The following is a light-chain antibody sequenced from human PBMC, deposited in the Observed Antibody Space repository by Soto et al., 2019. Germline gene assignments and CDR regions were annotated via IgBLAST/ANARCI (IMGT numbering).Light chain of an antibody. J-gene: IGKJ1*01. CDR2: GAS. Sequence: EIVWTQSPGTLALSPGERATLSCRASQSVSNNYLAWYQQKPGQAPRLLIYGASNRATGIPDRFSGSGSGTDFTLTISRLAPEDFVVYYCHQYASSGTFAQGTKLDIK. CDR1: QSVSNNY. CDR3: HQYASSGT. V-gene: IGKV3-20*01.